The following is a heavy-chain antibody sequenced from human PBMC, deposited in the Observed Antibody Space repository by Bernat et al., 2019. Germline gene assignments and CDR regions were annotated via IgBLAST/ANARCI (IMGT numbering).Heavy chain of an antibody. CDR1: GYTFTSYG. CDR2: ISAYNGNT. CDR3: ARGWAAADNWFDP. J-gene: IGHJ5*02. D-gene: IGHD6-13*01. Sequence: QVQLVQSGAEVNKPGASVKVSCKASGYTFTSYGISWVRQAPGQGLEWMGWISAYNGNTNYAQKLQGRVTMTPATSTSTAYMELRSLSPDDTAVYYCARGWAAADNWFDPWGQGALVTVSS. V-gene: IGHV1-18*04.